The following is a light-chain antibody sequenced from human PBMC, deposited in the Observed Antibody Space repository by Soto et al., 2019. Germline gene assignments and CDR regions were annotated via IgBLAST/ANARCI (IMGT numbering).Light chain of an antibody. CDR3: QQYNSYS. CDR2: HAS. Sequence: IQLTQPPSTLPASVGDRVTLTCRASQSISNWLAWYQQKPGTAPKLLIYHASILETAVPSRFSGNGSGTEFTLTISSLQPGDFATYYCQQYNSYSFGQGSRVEIK. J-gene: IGKJ1*01. CDR1: QSISNW. V-gene: IGKV1-5*01.